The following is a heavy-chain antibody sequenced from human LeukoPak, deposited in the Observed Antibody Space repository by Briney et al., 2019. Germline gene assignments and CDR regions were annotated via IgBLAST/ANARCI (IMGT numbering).Heavy chain of an antibody. CDR3: ARLSDSDSSGYYWGFEY. CDR2: IYYSGST. V-gene: IGHV4-59*08. CDR1: GGSISYYY. D-gene: IGHD3-22*01. Sequence: SETLSLTCTVSGGSISYYYWSWIRQPPGKGLERIGYIYYSGSTNYNPSLKSRVTISVDTSRNQFSLKLTSVTAADTAVYYCARLSDSDSSGYYWGFEYWGQGTLVTVSS. J-gene: IGHJ4*02.